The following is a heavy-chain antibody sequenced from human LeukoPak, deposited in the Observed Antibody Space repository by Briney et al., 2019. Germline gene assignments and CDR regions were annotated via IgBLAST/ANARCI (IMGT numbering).Heavy chain of an antibody. CDR1: GVSIISSNYY. CDR2: VFYTGNT. CDR3: ARRLGSSADGILKYYLDY. V-gene: IGHV4-39*01. D-gene: IGHD6-13*01. J-gene: IGHJ4*02. Sequence: PSETLSLTCTVSGVSIISSNYYWGWFRQPPGKSLEWIASVFYTGNTRHNPSLKSRVTISVDTSKNEFSLNLSSVTAEDTAVYYCARRLGSSADGILKYYLDYWGQGTLVTVSS.